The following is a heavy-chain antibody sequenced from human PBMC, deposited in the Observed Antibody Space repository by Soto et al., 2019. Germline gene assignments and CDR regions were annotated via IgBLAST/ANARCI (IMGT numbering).Heavy chain of an antibody. CDR3: ARDLAIRGWFDP. CDR2: ISSSSSYI. V-gene: IGHV3-21*01. D-gene: IGHD3-10*01. Sequence: GGSLRLSCAASGFTFSSYSMNWVRQAPGKGLEWVSSISSSSSYIYYADSVKGRFTISRDNAKNSLYLQMNSLRAEDTAVYYCARDLAIRGWFDPWGQGTLVTAPQ. CDR1: GFTFSSYS. J-gene: IGHJ5*02.